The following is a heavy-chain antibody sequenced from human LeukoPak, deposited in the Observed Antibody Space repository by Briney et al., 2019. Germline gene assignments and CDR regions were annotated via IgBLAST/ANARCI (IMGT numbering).Heavy chain of an antibody. J-gene: IGHJ6*03. D-gene: IGHD6-6*01. CDR1: GYTFTSYG. Sequence: GASVKVSCKASGYTFTSYGISRVRQAPGQGLEWMGWISAYNGNTNYAQKLQGRVTMTTDTSTSTAYMELRSLRSDDTAVYYCAREGFSSSSPYYYYYYMDVWGKGTPVTVSS. CDR3: AREGFSSSSPYYYYYYMDV. V-gene: IGHV1-18*01. CDR2: ISAYNGNT.